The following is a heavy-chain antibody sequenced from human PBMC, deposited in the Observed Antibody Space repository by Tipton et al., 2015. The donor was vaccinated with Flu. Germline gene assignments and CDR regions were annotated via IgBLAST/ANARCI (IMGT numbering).Heavy chain of an antibody. CDR2: FYYNGVT. J-gene: IGHJ5*02. Sequence: TLSLTCTVSGGSISGYYWNWIRQSPGKGLEWIGYFYYNGVTNYNPSLKSRVTMSVDTSKNQFSLKLSSVTAADTAVYYCARDDIVVVNSPGNGFHPWGQGTLVNVSS. CDR1: GGSISGYY. D-gene: IGHD3-22*01. CDR3: ARDDIVVVNSPGNGFHP. V-gene: IGHV4-59*12.